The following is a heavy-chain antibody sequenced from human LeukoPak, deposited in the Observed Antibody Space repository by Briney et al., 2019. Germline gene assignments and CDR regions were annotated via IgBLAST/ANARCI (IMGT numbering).Heavy chain of an antibody. D-gene: IGHD6-19*01. CDR3: AKHRRDSSGWYFDY. Sequence: ASVKVSCKASGYTFTSYGISWVRQAPGQGLEWMGWISAYNGNTNYAQKLQGRVTMTTDTSTSTAYMELRSLRSDDTAVYYCAKHRRDSSGWYFDYWGQGTLVTVSS. CDR2: ISAYNGNT. V-gene: IGHV1-18*01. J-gene: IGHJ4*02. CDR1: GYTFTSYG.